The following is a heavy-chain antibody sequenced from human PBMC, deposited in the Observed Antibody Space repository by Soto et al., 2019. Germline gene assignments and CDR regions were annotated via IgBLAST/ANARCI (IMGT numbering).Heavy chain of an antibody. CDR1: GFTFSSYS. CDR2: ISSSSSYI. J-gene: IGHJ6*02. CDR3: ARARNYYYGMDV. Sequence: GGSLRLSCAASGFTFSSYSMNWVRQAPGKGLEWVSSISSSSSYIYYADSVKGRFTISRDNAKNTLYLQMNSLRAEDTAVYYCARARNYYYGMDVWGQGTTVTVSS. V-gene: IGHV3-21*04.